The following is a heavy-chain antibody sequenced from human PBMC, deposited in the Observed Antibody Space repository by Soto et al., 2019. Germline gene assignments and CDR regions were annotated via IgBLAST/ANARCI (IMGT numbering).Heavy chain of an antibody. CDR2: INHSGST. J-gene: IGHJ4*02. CDR3: ARGPPSNSDYGDYTLDY. D-gene: IGHD4-17*01. CDR1: GGSFSGYY. Sequence: SETLSLTCAVYGGSFSGYYWSWIRQPPGKGLEWIGEINHSGSTNYNPSLKSRVTISVDTSKNQFSLKLSSVTAADTAVYYCARGPPSNSDYGDYTLDYWGQGTLVTVSS. V-gene: IGHV4-34*01.